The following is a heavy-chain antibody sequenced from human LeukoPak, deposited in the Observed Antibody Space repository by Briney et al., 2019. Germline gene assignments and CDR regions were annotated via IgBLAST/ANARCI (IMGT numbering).Heavy chain of an antibody. CDR3: AKGTGHSSSWPIDY. J-gene: IGHJ4*02. Sequence: GGSLRLSCAASGFTFSSYAMSWVRQAPGKGLEWVSAISGSGGSTYYADPVKGRFTISRDNSKNTLYLQMNSLRAEDTAVYYCAKGTGHSSSWPIDYWGQGTLVTVSS. D-gene: IGHD6-13*01. CDR1: GFTFSSYA. V-gene: IGHV3-23*01. CDR2: ISGSGGST.